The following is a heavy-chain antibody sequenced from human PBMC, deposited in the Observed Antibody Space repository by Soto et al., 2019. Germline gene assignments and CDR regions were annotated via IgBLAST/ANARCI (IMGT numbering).Heavy chain of an antibody. CDR3: TTANTIFGVDLSPRDYYYGMDV. V-gene: IGHV3-15*07. Sequence: GGSLRRSCAASGFTFSNAWMNCVRQAPGKGLEWVGRIKSKTDGGTTDYAAPVKGRFTISRDDSKNTLYLQMNSLKTEDTAVYYCTTANTIFGVDLSPRDYYYGMDVWGQGTTVTVSS. J-gene: IGHJ6*02. CDR2: IKSKTDGGTT. CDR1: GFTFSNAW. D-gene: IGHD3-3*01.